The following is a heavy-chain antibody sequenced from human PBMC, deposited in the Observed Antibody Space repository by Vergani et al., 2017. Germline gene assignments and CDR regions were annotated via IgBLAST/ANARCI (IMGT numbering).Heavy chain of an antibody. Sequence: EVQLLESGGSLKQPGGSVRLSCAASGFTFSTYAMHWVRQAPGKGLEWVSALTGGGGSTYYADPFKGRFIISRDNSRDTLYLQMNSLRPDDTATYYCVKEAESYENFFDSWGQGTLVTVSS. CDR2: LTGGGGST. V-gene: IGHV3-23*01. D-gene: IGHD1-26*01. J-gene: IGHJ4*02. CDR3: VKEAESYENFFDS. CDR1: GFTFSTYA.